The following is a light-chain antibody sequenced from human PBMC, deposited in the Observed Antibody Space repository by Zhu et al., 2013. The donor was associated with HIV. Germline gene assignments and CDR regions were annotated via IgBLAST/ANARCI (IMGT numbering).Light chain of an antibody. CDR3: QQYYNRPPYS. V-gene: IGKV3-11*01. J-gene: IGKJ2*03. CDR2: DAF. CDR1: QSVSIY. Sequence: EIVLTQSPVTLSLSPGERVTLSCGASQSVSIYLAWYQQKPGQAPRLLIYDAFNRATGIPARFSGSGSGTDFTLTINRLQSEDFAIYYCQQYYNRPPYSFGQGTKLEI.